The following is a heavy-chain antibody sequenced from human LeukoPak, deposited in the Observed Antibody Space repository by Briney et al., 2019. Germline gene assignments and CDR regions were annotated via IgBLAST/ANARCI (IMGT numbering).Heavy chain of an antibody. V-gene: IGHV1-18*01. Sequence: ASVNVSCKASGYTFTSYGISWVRQAPGQGLEWMGWISAYNGNTNYAQKLQGRVTMTTDTSTSTAYMELRSLRSDDTAVYYCARGKSPRPITGTPWDWFDPWGQGTLVTVSS. J-gene: IGHJ5*02. CDR2: ISAYNGNT. CDR3: ARGKSPRPITGTPWDWFDP. D-gene: IGHD1-7*01. CDR1: GYTFTSYG.